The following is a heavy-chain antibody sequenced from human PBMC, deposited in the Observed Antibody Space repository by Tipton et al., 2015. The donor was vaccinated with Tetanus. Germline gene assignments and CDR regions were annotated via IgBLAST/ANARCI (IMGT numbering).Heavy chain of an antibody. CDR2: INPSGGST. V-gene: IGHV1-46*01. J-gene: IGHJ5*02. D-gene: IGHD2-8*01. CDR1: GYTFTSYY. CDR3: ARLMGNWFDP. Sequence: QLVQSGAEVKKPGASVKVSCKASGYTFTSYYMHWVRQAPGQGLEWMGIINPSGGSTSYAQKFQGRVTMTRDTSTSTVYMELRSLRSDDTAVYYCARLMGNWFDPWGQGTLVTVSS.